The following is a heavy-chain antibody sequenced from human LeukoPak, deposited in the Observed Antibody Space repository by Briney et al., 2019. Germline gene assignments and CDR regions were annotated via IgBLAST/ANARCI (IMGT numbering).Heavy chain of an antibody. J-gene: IGHJ4*02. Sequence: SETLSLPCTVSGGSISSSSYYWGWIRQPPGKGLEWIGSIYYSGSTYYNPSLKSRVTISVDTSKNQFSLKLSSVTAADTAVYYCARQGIRTSTRYSSGWYKHLDYWGQGTLVTVTS. D-gene: IGHD6-19*01. CDR3: ARQGIRTSTRYSSGWYKHLDY. CDR2: IYYSGST. CDR1: GGSISSSSYY. V-gene: IGHV4-39*01.